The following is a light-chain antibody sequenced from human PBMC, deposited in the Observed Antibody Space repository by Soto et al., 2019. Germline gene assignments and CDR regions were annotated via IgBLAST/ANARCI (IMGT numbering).Light chain of an antibody. V-gene: IGKV3-11*01. CDR3: QQRSLT. J-gene: IGKJ4*01. CDR2: DAS. Sequence: EIVLTQSPATLSLSPWERATLACRASQSVSSYLAWYQQKPGQAPRLLIYDASNRATGIPARFSGSGSGTDFTLTISSLEPEDFAVYYCQQRSLTFGGGTKVEIK. CDR1: QSVSSY.